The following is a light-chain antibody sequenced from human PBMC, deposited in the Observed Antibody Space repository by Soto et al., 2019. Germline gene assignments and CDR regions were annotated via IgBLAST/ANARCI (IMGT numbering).Light chain of an antibody. CDR2: GAS. Sequence: EIVLTQSPGTLSLSPGERATLSCRASQSVSSSYLAWYQQKPGQAPRLPIYGASSRATGIPDRFSGSGSGTDFTLTISILEPEDFAGYYCQQYGSSHPYTFCQGTKLEIK. V-gene: IGKV3-20*01. CDR1: QSVSSSY. CDR3: QQYGSSHPYT. J-gene: IGKJ2*01.